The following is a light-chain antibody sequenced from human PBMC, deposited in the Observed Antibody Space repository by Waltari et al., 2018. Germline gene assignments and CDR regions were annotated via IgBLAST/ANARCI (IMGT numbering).Light chain of an antibody. CDR1: NIERTS. J-gene: IGLJ3*02. CDR2: DER. Sequence: SYVVTQPPSGSVPPGQTATITCEGDNIERTSLHWYPQKAGQAPVLDVYDERDRPPGIPASLSGSNSGNTATLTIRRVEAGDEADYYCQLWDSRSNHLGFGGGTKLTVL. CDR3: QLWDSRSNHLG. V-gene: IGLV3-21*02.